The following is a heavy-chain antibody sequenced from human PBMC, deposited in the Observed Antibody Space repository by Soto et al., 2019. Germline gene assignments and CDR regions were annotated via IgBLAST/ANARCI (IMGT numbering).Heavy chain of an antibody. V-gene: IGHV3-23*01. D-gene: IGHD6-19*01. CDR1: GFTFSSYA. CDR2: ISGSGGST. J-gene: IGHJ4*02. CDR3: AKAIKYSSGWYNY. Sequence: PGGPLRLSCAASGFTFSSYAMSWVRQAPGKGLEWVSAISGSGGSTYYADSVKGRFTISRDNSKNTLYLQMNSLRAEDTAVYYCAKAIKYSSGWYNYWGQGTLVTVSS.